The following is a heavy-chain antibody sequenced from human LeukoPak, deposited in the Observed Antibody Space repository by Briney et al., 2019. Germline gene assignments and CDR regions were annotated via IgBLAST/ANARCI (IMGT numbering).Heavy chain of an antibody. CDR3: AKDRATMIVVVSGFDY. V-gene: IGHV3-30*02. Sequence: GSLRLSCAASGFTFISYWMHWVRQAPGKGLEWVAFIRYDGSNTYYADSVKGRFTISRDNSKNTLYLQMNRLRAEDTDVYYCAKDRATMIVVVSGFDYWGQGTLVTVSS. J-gene: IGHJ4*02. CDR2: IRYDGSNT. CDR1: GFTFISYW. D-gene: IGHD3-22*01.